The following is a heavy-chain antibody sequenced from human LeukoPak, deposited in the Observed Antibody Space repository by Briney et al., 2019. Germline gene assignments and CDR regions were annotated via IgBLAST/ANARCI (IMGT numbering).Heavy chain of an antibody. V-gene: IGHV1-69*05. CDR2: LTQFFRRT. D-gene: IGHD3-22*01. Sequence: SVKVSCKASGGSFRTYPISWVRQAPGQGLEWMGGLTQFFRRTNYTQKFQGRLTITTDESSSTAYMELSDLRSDDTAVYYCARLKWLLVSGTKAVWWGQGTLDTVSS. J-gene: IGHJ4*02. CDR3: ARLKWLLVSGTKAVW. CDR1: GGSFRTYP.